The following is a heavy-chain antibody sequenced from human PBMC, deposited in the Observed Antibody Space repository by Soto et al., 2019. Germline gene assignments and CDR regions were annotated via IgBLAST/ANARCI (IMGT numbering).Heavy chain of an antibody. D-gene: IGHD6-13*01. CDR2: ISGSGGST. Sequence: EVQLLESGGGLVQPGGSPRLSCAASGFTFSSYAMSWVRQAPGKGLEWVSAISGSGGSTYYADSVKGRFTISRDNSKNTLYLQMNSLRAEDTAVYYCAKPIKEIAAAGTLYYYYYGMDVWGQGTTVTVSS. J-gene: IGHJ6*02. V-gene: IGHV3-23*01. CDR1: GFTFSSYA. CDR3: AKPIKEIAAAGTLYYYYYGMDV.